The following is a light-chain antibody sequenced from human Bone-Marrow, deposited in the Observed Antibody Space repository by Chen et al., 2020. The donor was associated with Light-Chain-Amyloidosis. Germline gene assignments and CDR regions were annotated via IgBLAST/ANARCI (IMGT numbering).Light chain of an antibody. V-gene: IGKV1-33*01. Sequence: DIQMTQFPSSLSSSVGDRVTITCQASQDITNYLNWYQQKPGKAPKLLIYDASNLETGVPSRFSGSGSGTDFTFSISSLQPEDIATYYCQQYDHLPPSFGQGTKLEIK. J-gene: IGKJ2*01. CDR3: QQYDHLPPS. CDR2: DAS. CDR1: QDITNY.